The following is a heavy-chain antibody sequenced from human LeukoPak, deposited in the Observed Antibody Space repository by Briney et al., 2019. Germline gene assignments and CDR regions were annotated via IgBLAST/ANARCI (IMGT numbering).Heavy chain of an antibody. D-gene: IGHD2-15*01. CDR2: IYYSGST. CDR1: GGSISSSSYY. CDR3: ARGPYIVVMVAAPIDY. V-gene: IGHV4-39*07. J-gene: IGHJ4*02. Sequence: SETLSLTCTVSGGSISSSSYYWGWIRQPPGKGLEWIGSIYYSGSTYYNPSLKSRVTISVDTSKNQFSLKLSSVTAADTAVYYCARGPYIVVMVAAPIDYWGQGTLVTVSS.